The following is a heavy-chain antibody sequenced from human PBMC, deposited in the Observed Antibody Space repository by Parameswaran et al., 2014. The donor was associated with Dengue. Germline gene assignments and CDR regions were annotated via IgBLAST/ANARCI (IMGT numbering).Heavy chain of an antibody. Sequence: PGKGLEWIGSIYYSGSTYYNPSLKSRVTISVDTSKNQFSLKLSSVTAADTAVYYCARHYYYNYYDSNFQHWGQGTLVTVSS. V-gene: IGHV4-39*01. CDR2: IYYSGST. J-gene: IGHJ1*01. D-gene: IGHD3-22*01. CDR3: ARHYYYNYYDSNFQH.